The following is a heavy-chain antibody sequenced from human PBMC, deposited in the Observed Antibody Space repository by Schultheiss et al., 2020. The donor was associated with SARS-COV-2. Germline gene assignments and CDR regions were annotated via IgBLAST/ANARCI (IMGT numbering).Heavy chain of an antibody. J-gene: IGHJ4*02. CDR1: GFTFDDYA. CDR3: AKDTTTVAGSGFDY. D-gene: IGHD6-19*01. V-gene: IGHV3-43D*03. Sequence: GGSLRLSCAASGFTFDDYAMHWVRQAPGKGLEWVSLISWDGGSTYYAVSVKGRFTISRDNSKNSLYLQMNSLRAEDTALYYCAKDTTTVAGSGFDYWGQGTLVTVSS. CDR2: ISWDGGST.